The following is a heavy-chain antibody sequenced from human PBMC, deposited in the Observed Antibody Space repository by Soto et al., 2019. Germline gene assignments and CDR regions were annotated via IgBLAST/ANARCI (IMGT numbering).Heavy chain of an antibody. CDR1: GFSFSINGVA. CDR3: ANKRDVSRGFKS. CDR2: IYWDDDQ. V-gene: IGHV2-5*02. J-gene: IGHJ5*01. Sequence: QITLKESGPTLVKPTQTLTLTCTFSGFSFSINGVAVGWIRQPPGQALEWLALIYWDDDQRYNPSLKNRLTITKDTSRNQVVLTMTNMDPMDTATYYCANKRDVSRGFKSCGQGTLVTVSS.